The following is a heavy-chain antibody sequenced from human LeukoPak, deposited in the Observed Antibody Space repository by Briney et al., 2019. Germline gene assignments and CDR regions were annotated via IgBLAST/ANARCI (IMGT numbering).Heavy chain of an antibody. D-gene: IGHD1-26*01. J-gene: IGHJ4*02. Sequence: PSETLPLTCTVSGGSISSSSYYWGWIRQPPGEGLEWIGSISYSGSTYYNPSLKSRVTISVDTSKNQFSLKLSSVTAADTAVYYCARHRSTVLGGTLRIFDYWGQGTLVTVSS. CDR2: ISYSGST. CDR3: ARHRSTVLGGTLRIFDY. V-gene: IGHV4-39*01. CDR1: GGSISSSSYY.